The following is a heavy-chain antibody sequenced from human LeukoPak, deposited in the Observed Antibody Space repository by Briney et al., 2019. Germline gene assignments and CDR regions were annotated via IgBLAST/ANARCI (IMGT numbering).Heavy chain of an antibody. CDR1: GFTFSNHW. Sequence: GSLRLSCAASGFTFSNHWMSWVRQAPGKGLEWVADTSQDGGVRSYADSVKGRFTISRDNARNSLYLQMDSLRAEDTAVYYCARDSPPRYSGSYPMPLWGQGTLVTVSS. D-gene: IGHD1-26*01. CDR2: TSQDGGVR. J-gene: IGHJ4*02. V-gene: IGHV3-7*01. CDR3: ARDSPPRYSGSYPMPL.